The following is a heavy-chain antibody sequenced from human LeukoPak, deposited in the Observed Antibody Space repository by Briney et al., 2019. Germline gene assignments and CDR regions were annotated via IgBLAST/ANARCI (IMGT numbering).Heavy chain of an antibody. CDR3: ARFSYYDLDY. Sequence: SETLSLTCAVYGGSFNGYYWSWIRQPPGKGLEWIGEINHSGSTNYNPSLKSRVTISVDTSKNQFSLKLSSVTAADTAVYYCARFSYYDLDYWGQGTLVTVSS. CDR2: INHSGST. CDR1: GGSFNGYY. D-gene: IGHD3-22*01. V-gene: IGHV4-34*01. J-gene: IGHJ4*02.